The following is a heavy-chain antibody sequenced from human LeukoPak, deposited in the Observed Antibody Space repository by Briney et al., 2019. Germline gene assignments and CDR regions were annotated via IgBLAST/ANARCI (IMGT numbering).Heavy chain of an antibody. J-gene: IGHJ4*02. CDR3: ARERGYSYLLDY. CDR2: INHSGST. D-gene: IGHD5-18*01. CDR1: GGSFSGYY. Sequence: PSETLSLTCAVYGGSFSGYYWSWNRQPPGKGLEWIGEINHSGSTNYNPSLKSRVTISVDTSKNQFSLKLSSVTAADTAVYYCARERGYSYLLDYWGQGTLVTVSS. V-gene: IGHV4-34*01.